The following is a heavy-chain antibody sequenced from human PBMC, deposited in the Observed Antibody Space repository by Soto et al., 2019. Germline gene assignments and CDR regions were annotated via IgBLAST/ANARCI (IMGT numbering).Heavy chain of an antibody. Sequence: GGSLILSCASSGFTFINAWMSWVRQAPGKGLEWVGRIKSKTDSGTTDYAAPVKGRFTISRDDSKNTLYLQMNSLKTEDTAVYYCTTAGHEWGKGNLVTVDS. CDR3: TTAGHE. CDR1: GFTFINAW. V-gene: IGHV3-15*01. CDR2: IKSKTDSGTT. J-gene: IGHJ4*02.